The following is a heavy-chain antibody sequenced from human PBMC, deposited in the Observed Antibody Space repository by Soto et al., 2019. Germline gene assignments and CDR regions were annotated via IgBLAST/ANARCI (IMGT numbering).Heavy chain of an antibody. V-gene: IGHV3-30-3*01. D-gene: IGHD2-15*01. J-gene: IGHJ6*02. Sequence: SGGSRRLSCAASGFTFRSYAMHWVRQAPGKGLECVAVISHDGSNKFYRDYVKGRFTISRDNSKNTLYLQINSLRYEDTAVYYCARGDREDIAVVIGVRPGEYGVDVWGQGTTVTVSS. CDR3: ARGDREDIAVVIGVRPGEYGVDV. CDR2: ISHDGSNK. CDR1: GFTFRSYA.